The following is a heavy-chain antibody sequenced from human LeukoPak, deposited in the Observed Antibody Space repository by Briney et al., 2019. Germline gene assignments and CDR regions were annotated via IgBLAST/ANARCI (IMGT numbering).Heavy chain of an antibody. V-gene: IGHV4-34*01. Sequence: SETLSLTCAVYGGSFSGYYWSWIRQPPGKGLEWIGEINHSGSTNYNPSLKSRVTISVDTSKNQFSLKLSSVTAADTAVYYCARGELEVLFDPWGQGTLVTVSS. J-gene: IGHJ5*02. D-gene: IGHD1-7*01. CDR2: INHSGST. CDR1: GGSFSGYY. CDR3: ARGELEVLFDP.